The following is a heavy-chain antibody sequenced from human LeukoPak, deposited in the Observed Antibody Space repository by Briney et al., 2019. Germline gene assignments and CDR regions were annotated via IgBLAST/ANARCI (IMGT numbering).Heavy chain of an antibody. Sequence: SETLSLTCTVSGGSISIYYWSWIRQPAGKRLEWIGRIDTSGITNYNPSLKSRLTMSVDTSKNQFSLKLSSVTAADTAVYYCARGAGGPDYWGPGTLVTVSS. D-gene: IGHD3-16*01. V-gene: IGHV4-4*07. CDR3: ARGAGGPDY. CDR2: IDTSGIT. CDR1: GGSISIYY. J-gene: IGHJ4*02.